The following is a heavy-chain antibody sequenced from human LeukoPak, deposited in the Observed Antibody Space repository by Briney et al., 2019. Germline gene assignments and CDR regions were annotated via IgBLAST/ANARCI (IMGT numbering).Heavy chain of an antibody. CDR2: IWYDGSNK. Sequence: GGSLRLSCAASGFTFSSYGMHWVRQAPGKGLEWVAVIWYDGSNKYYADSVKGRFTISRDNSKNALYLQMNSLRAEDTAVYYCARVCDSSGYWGFDYWGQGTLVTVSS. J-gene: IGHJ4*02. CDR1: GFTFSSYG. D-gene: IGHD3-22*01. CDR3: ARVCDSSGYWGFDY. V-gene: IGHV3-33*01.